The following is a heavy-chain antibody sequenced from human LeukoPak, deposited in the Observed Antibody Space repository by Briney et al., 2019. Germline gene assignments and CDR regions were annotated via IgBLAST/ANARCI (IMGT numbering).Heavy chain of an antibody. J-gene: IGHJ4*02. D-gene: IGHD3-22*01. CDR1: GCTFSDYY. V-gene: IGHV3-11*01. Sequence: GGSLRLSCAASGCTFSDYYMSWIRQAPGKGLEWVSYISSSGSTIYYADSVKGRFTISRDNAKNSLYLQMNSLKAEDTAGYYCARGGGPYYDSSGSEDYWGQGTLVTVSS. CDR2: ISSSGSTI. CDR3: ARGGGPYYDSSGSEDY.